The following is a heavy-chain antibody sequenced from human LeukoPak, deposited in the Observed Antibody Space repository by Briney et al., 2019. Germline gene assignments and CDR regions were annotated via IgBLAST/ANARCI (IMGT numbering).Heavy chain of an antibody. Sequence: GGSLRLSCAAPGFTFSNAWMSWVRQAPGKGLEWVGRIKTKTEGATTDYAAPVKGRFTISRDDPKNTLHLQMNSLKAEDTAVYYCTTAVGTWGQGTLVTVSS. CDR2: IKTKTEGATT. V-gene: IGHV3-15*01. D-gene: IGHD4-23*01. J-gene: IGHJ4*02. CDR3: TTAVGT. CDR1: GFTFSNAW.